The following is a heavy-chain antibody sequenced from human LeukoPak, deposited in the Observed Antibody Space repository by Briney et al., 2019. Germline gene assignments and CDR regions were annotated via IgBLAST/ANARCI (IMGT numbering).Heavy chain of an antibody. CDR3: ARLRRTQTNWFGP. J-gene: IGHJ5*02. CDR2: INPNSGGT. D-gene: IGHD4-17*01. Sequence: ASVKVSCKASGYTFTGYYMHWVRQAPGQGLEWMGWINPNSGGTNYAQKFQGRVTMTRDTSISTAYMELSRLRSDDTAVYYCARLRRTQTNWFGPWGQGTLVTVSS. V-gene: IGHV1-2*02. CDR1: GYTFTGYY.